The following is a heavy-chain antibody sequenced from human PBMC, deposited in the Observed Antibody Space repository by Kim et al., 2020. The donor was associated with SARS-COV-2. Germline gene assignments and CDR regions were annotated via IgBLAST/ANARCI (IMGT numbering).Heavy chain of an antibody. D-gene: IGHD4-17*01. CDR3: ARDATTTVTTLLTNNYHYCGMDV. Sequence: GGSLRLSCAASGFTFSSCTMNWVRQAPGKGLEWVSSIRSSSTYIYYADSVKGRFTISRDNAKNSLYLQMNSLRAEDTAVYFCARDATTTVTTLLTNNYHYCGMDVWGQGTPVTVSS. CDR2: IRSSSTYI. V-gene: IGHV3-21*01. J-gene: IGHJ6*02. CDR1: GFTFSSCT.